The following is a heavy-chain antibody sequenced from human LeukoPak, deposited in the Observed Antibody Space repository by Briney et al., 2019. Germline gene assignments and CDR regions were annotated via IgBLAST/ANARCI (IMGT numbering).Heavy chain of an antibody. CDR3: ARAADFWSGYYPPKFNWYFDL. D-gene: IGHD3-3*01. Sequence: SETLSLTCTVSDGSISSYYWSWIRQPPGKGLEWIGYIYYSGSTNYNPSLKSRVTISIDTPKNQFSLKLSSVTAADTAVYYCARAADFWSGYYPPKFNWYFDLWGRGTLVTVSS. V-gene: IGHV4-59*01. CDR2: IYYSGST. CDR1: DGSISSYY. J-gene: IGHJ2*01.